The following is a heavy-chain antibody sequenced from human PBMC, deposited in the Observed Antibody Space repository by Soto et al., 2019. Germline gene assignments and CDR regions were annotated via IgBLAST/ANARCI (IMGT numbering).Heavy chain of an antibody. D-gene: IGHD2-21*01. CDR3: AKDASCFSCGA. CDR2: VRYGANT. CDR1: GGSISSSNFY. J-gene: IGHJ4*02. Sequence: QLQLQESGPGLLKPSETLSLTCAVSGGSISSSNFYWGWFRQAPGMGLEWIGSVRYGANTFYTPSRGRRVTISVDTSKNQFFLNVRSVTAADTAIYYCAKDASCFSCGAWGQGALVTVSS. V-gene: IGHV4-39*01.